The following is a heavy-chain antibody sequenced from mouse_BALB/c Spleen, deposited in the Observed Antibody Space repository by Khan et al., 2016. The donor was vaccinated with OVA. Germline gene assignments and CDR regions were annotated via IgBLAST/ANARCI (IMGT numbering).Heavy chain of an antibody. CDR1: GYTFTDYA. Sequence: QVRLQQSGAELVRPGVSVKISCKASGYTFTDYAMHWVKQRHAKNLEWIGVISTNYGDADYSQKFQGKASMTVDRSSSTVYMDLARLTSDDSAIYYCLRGGKLVYWGQGPVVTISA. D-gene: IGHD1-1*02. CDR3: LRGGKLVY. J-gene: IGHJ3*01. V-gene: IGHV1S137*01. CDR2: ISTNYGDA.